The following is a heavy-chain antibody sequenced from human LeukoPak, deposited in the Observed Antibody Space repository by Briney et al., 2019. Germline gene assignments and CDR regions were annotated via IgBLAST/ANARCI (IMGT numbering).Heavy chain of an antibody. CDR2: IKTDGSTT. CDR3: ARDWAWGGFDH. Sequence: PGGSLRLSCAGPGFVFSTYWMHWVRHAPGKGLAWVSRIKTDGSTTYYADSVKGRFTVSRDNAKNTLYLQMSSLRAEDTAVYYCARDWAWGGFDHWGQGALVTVSS. CDR1: GFVFSTYW. D-gene: IGHD3-16*01. V-gene: IGHV3-74*01. J-gene: IGHJ4*02.